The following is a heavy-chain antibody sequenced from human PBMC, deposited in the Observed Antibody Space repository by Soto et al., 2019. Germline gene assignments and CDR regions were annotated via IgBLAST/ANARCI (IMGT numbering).Heavy chain of an antibody. CDR2: IYYSGST. Sequence: QVQLQESGPGLVKPSQTLSLTCTVSGGSISSGDYYWSWIRQPPGKGLDWIGDIYYSGSTHYNPSIKSRVTISVDTSKNQFSLSVTAADTAVYYCARLGRDAFDIWGQGTMVTVSS. CDR3: ARLGRDAFDI. CDR1: GGSISSGDYY. D-gene: IGHD1-26*01. V-gene: IGHV4-30-4*01. J-gene: IGHJ3*02.